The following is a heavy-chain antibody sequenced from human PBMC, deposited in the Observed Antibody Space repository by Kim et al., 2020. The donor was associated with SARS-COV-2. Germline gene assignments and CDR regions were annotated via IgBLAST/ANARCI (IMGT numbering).Heavy chain of an antibody. J-gene: IGHJ4*02. CDR3: AKDASALSSSWYNY. CDR1: GFTFSSYG. Sequence: GGSLRLSCAASGFTFSSYGMHWVRQAPGKGLEWVAVISYDGSNKYYADSVKGRFTISRDNSKNTLYLQMNSLRAEDTAVYYCAKDASALSSSWYNYWGQGTLVTVSS. CDR2: ISYDGSNK. D-gene: IGHD6-13*01. V-gene: IGHV3-30*18.